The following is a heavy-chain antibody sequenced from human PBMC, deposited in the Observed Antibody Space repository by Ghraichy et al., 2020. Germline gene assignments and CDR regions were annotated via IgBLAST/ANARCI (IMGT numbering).Heavy chain of an antibody. CDR3: ARVAQDGYNLLDK. CDR1: GFSFSYSW. Sequence: GGSLRLSCAASGFSFSYSWMNWVRLAPGKGLVWVSRINRDGSSSNYADSVKGRCTISRDDAKNTLYLEMNSLRAEDTAVYYCARVAQDGYNLLDKWGQGTLVTVSS. D-gene: IGHD5-24*01. J-gene: IGHJ4*02. CDR2: INRDGSSS. V-gene: IGHV3-74*01.